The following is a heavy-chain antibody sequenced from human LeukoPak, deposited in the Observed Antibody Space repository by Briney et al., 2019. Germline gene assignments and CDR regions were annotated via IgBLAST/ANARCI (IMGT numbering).Heavy chain of an antibody. J-gene: IGHJ6*04. CDR2: ISSSGSTI. V-gene: IGHV3-48*04. CDR1: GFSFSSYW. Sequence: PGGSLRLSCAASGFSFSSYWMSWVRQAPGKGLEWVSYISSSGSTIYYADSVKGRFTISRDNAKNSLYLQMNSLRAEDTAVYYCAELGITMIGGVWGKGTTVTISS. D-gene: IGHD3-10*02. CDR3: AELGITMIGGV.